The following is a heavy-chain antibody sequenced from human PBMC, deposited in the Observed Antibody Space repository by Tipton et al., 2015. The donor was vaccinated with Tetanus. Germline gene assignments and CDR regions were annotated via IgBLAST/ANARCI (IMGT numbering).Heavy chain of an antibody. V-gene: IGHV4-30-4*01. CDR2: IFDGGST. J-gene: IGHJ5*02. Sequence: TLSLTCTVFNGSINSADYYWYWIRQSPGKGLELIGHIFDGGSTYYNPSLKGRVTMSADTSKNQFSLKLRSVTVADTAVYYCAFLPKHWLVPSFDPWGQGTLVTVSS. D-gene: IGHD6-19*01. CDR1: NGSINSADYY. CDR3: AFLPKHWLVPSFDP.